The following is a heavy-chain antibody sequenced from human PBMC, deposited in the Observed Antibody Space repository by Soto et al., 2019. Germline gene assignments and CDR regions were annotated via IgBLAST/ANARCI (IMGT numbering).Heavy chain of an antibody. CDR3: ARHPKGFQNWFDT. V-gene: IGHV4-39*01. D-gene: IGHD2-15*01. J-gene: IGHJ5*02. CDR1: GGSTSSSTYS. Sequence: SETLSLTCTVSGGSTSSSTYSWGWIRQPPGKGLEWIGSIYNSGVDYNPSLKSRVTISVDTSKTQFSLRLTSVTAADTALYYCARHPKGFQNWFDTWGQGRMVT. CDR2: IYNSGV.